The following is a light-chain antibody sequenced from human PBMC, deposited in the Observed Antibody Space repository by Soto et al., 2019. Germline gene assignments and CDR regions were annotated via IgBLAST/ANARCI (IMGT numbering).Light chain of an antibody. J-gene: IGKJ1*01. CDR2: KAS. CDR1: QSISTW. Sequence: DIQMTQSPSTLSASVGDRVTITCRASQSISTWLAWYQQKPGKAPNLLIYKASSLESGVPSRFSGCGSGTEFTLTISSLQPDDFATYYCQQYNSYPTFGQGTKVEIK. V-gene: IGKV1-5*03. CDR3: QQYNSYPT.